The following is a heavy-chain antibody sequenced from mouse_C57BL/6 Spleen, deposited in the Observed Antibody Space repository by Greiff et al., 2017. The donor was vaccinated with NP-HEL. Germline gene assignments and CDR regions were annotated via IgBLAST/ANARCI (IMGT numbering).Heavy chain of an antibody. CDR2: IWSGGST. D-gene: IGHD2-3*01. J-gene: IGHJ4*01. Sequence: QVQLQQSGPGLVQPSQSLSITCTVSGFSLTSYGVHWVRQSPGKGLEWLGVIWSGGSTDYHAAFISRLSISKDNSKSQVFFKMNILQADDTAIYYCARNLETDGYYDAMDYWGQGTSVTVSS. CDR3: ARNLETDGYYDAMDY. CDR1: GFSLTSYG. V-gene: IGHV2-2*01.